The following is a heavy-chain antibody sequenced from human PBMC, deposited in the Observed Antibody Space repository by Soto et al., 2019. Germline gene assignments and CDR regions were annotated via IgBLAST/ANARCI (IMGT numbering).Heavy chain of an antibody. CDR2: ISSSSSYI. V-gene: IGHV3-21*01. J-gene: IGHJ5*02. CDR1: GFSFSNYG. D-gene: IGHD2-2*01. Sequence: EVPLVESGGGLVKPGGSLRLSCAASGFSFSNYGMNWVRQAPGKGLEWVSSISSSSSYISYADSVKGRFTISRDNAKNSVYLQRNSLRAEDTAVYYCARSACTSTSCYVVWFDPWGQGTLVTVSS. CDR3: ARSACTSTSCYVVWFDP.